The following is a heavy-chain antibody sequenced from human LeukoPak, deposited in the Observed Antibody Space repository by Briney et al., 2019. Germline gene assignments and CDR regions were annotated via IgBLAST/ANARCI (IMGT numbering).Heavy chain of an antibody. V-gene: IGHV1-2*02. Sequence: ASVKVSCKASGYTITGYYMHWVRQAPGQGLEWMGWNNPNSGGANYAQKFQGRVTMTRDTSISAAYMELSRLRSDDTAVYYCARGIVGTSDYWGQGTLVTVSS. D-gene: IGHD1-26*01. CDR1: GYTITGYY. CDR3: ARGIVGTSDY. J-gene: IGHJ4*02. CDR2: NNPNSGGA.